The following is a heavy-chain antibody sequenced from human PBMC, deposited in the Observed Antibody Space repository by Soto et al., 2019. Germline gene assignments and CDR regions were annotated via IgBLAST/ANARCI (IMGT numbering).Heavy chain of an antibody. CDR3: ARGGKQWLVPVYYGMDV. V-gene: IGHV3-30*03. D-gene: IGHD6-19*01. CDR2: MSNDGNNQ. CDR1: RFDFTSYG. Sequence: GGSLRLSCAASRFDFTSYGMHWLRQAPGKGLEWVAVMSNDGNNQFYADSVRGRFIISRDTSKNTLFLQMTSLRPEDTAVYHCARGGKQWLVPVYYGMDVWGQGTTVTVSS. J-gene: IGHJ6*02.